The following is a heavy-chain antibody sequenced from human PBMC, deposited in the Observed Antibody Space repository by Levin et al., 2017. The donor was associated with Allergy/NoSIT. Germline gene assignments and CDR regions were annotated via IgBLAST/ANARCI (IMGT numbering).Heavy chain of an antibody. D-gene: IGHD3-16*01. J-gene: IGHJ4*02. CDR3: TCGGLESNFDY. CDR2: IDWDDDK. CDR1: GFSLSTSGMR. Sequence: ESGPTLVKPTQTLTLTCTFSGFSLSTSGMRVSWIRQPPGKALEWLARIDWDDDKFYSTSLKTRLTISKDTSKNQVVLTMTNMDPVDTATYYCTCGGLESNFDYWGQGTLVTVSS. V-gene: IGHV2-70*04.